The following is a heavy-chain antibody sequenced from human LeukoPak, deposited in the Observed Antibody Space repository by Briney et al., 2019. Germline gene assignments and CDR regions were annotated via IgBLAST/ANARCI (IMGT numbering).Heavy chain of an antibody. V-gene: IGHV3-7*01. CDR1: GFTFSSYW. CDR3: ARLREIPVFGVVTKSTSYFDY. CDR2: IKQDRSEK. J-gene: IGHJ4*02. Sequence: GGSLRLSCAASGFTFSSYWMSWVRRAPGKGLELVANIKQDRSEKYYVDSVKGRFTISRDNAKNSLYLQMNSLRAEDTAVYYCARLREIPVFGVVTKSTSYFDYWGQGTLVTVSS. D-gene: IGHD3-3*01.